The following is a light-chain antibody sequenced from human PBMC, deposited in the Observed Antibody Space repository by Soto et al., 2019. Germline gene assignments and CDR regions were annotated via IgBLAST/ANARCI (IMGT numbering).Light chain of an antibody. CDR1: SSNIGNNA. J-gene: IGLJ3*02. CDR2: YDD. CDR3: AAWDDSLNGPV. V-gene: IGLV1-36*01. Sequence: QAVVTQPPSVSDAPRQRVTISCSGSSSNIGNNAVNWYQQLPGKAPKLLIYYDDLLPSGVSDRFSGSKSGTSASLAISGLQSEDEADYYCAAWDDSLNGPVFGGGTKVTVL.